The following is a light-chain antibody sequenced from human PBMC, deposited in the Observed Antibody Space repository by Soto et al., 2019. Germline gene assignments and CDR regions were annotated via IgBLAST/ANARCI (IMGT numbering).Light chain of an antibody. V-gene: IGLV2-23*01. CDR3: CSYAGSSTYVV. Sequence: QSVLTQPASVSGSPGQSITISCTGTSSDVGSYNLVSWYQQHPGNAPKRMIYEGSKRPSGVSNRFSGSKSGNTASLTISGLQAEDEADYYCCSYAGSSTYVVFGGGTQLTVL. J-gene: IGLJ2*01. CDR2: EGS. CDR1: SSDVGSYNL.